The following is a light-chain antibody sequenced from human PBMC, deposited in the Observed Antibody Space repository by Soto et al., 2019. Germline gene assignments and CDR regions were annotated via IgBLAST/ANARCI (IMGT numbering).Light chain of an antibody. V-gene: IGKV3-15*01. CDR2: GAS. Sequence: EIVMTQSPATLSVSPGERATLSCRASQSVSSNLAWYQQKPGQAPRLLIYGASTRATGIPARFSGSGSGTKFTLTISSLQSEDFAVYYYQQYNNWPPFTFGPGTKVDIK. CDR3: QQYNNWPPFT. J-gene: IGKJ3*01. CDR1: QSVSSN.